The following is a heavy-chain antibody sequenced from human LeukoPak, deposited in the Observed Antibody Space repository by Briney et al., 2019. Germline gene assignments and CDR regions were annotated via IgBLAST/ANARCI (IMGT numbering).Heavy chain of an antibody. CDR1: GGSFSSYY. CDR2: IHYSGST. J-gene: IGHJ4*02. CDR3: AAPFDY. Sequence: PSETLSLTCAVYGGSFSSYYWGWIRQPPGKGLEWIGSIHYSGSTYYNPSLKSRVTISVDTSKNQFSLKLSSVTAADTAVYYCAAPFDYWGQGTLVTVSS. V-gene: IGHV4-39*01.